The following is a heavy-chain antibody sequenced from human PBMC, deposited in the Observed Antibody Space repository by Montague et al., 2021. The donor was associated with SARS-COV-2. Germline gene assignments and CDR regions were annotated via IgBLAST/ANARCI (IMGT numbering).Heavy chain of an antibody. Sequence: SVKVSCKASGYTFTSYGISWVRQAPGQGLEWMGWISAYNGNTNYAQKLQGRVTMTTDTSTSTAYMELRSLRSDDTAVYYCARDPTSYYDFWSGYSYYFDYWGQGTLVTVSS. V-gene: IGHV1-18*01. CDR2: ISAYNGNT. D-gene: IGHD3-3*01. CDR3: ARDPTSYYDFWSGYSYYFDY. J-gene: IGHJ4*02. CDR1: GYTFTSYG.